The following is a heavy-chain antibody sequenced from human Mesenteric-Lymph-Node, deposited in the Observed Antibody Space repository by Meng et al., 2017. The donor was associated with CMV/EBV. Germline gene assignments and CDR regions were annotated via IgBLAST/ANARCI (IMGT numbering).Heavy chain of an antibody. Sequence: GGSLRLSCAASGFIFSRYALHWVRQAPGKGLEWVAFISYDGSGRYYADSVRGRFTISRDDSRNSLYLQMSSLRTEDTAVYYCARTLFPTTSAAGFLYPDSWGQGTLVTVSS. CDR3: ARTLFPTTSAAGFLYPDS. J-gene: IGHJ4*02. D-gene: IGHD2-2*02. V-gene: IGHV3-30*04. CDR1: GFIFSRYA. CDR2: ISYDGSGR.